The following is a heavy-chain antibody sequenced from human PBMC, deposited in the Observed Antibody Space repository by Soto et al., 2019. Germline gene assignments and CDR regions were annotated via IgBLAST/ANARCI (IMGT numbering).Heavy chain of an antibody. Sequence: PGGSLRLSCAASGFTFSSYSMNWVRQAPGKGLEWVSSISSSSSYIYYADSVKGRFTISRDNAKNSLYLQMNSLRAEDTAVYYCAKSIAARLDWFDPWGQGTLVNVSS. J-gene: IGHJ5*02. CDR1: GFTFSSYS. V-gene: IGHV3-21*01. CDR3: AKSIAARLDWFDP. D-gene: IGHD6-6*01. CDR2: ISSSSSYI.